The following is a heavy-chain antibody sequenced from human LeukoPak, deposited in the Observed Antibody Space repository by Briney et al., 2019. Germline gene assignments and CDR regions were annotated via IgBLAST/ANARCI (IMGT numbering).Heavy chain of an antibody. CDR1: GFTFSSYG. D-gene: IGHD6-6*01. Sequence: GGSLRLSCAASGFTFSSYGMHWVRQAPGKGLEWVAFIRYDGSNKYYADSVKGRFTISRDNSKNTLYLQMNSLRAEDTAVYYCAKGDGSSSSRYYFDYWGQGTLVTVSS. J-gene: IGHJ4*02. CDR2: IRYDGSNK. V-gene: IGHV3-30*02. CDR3: AKGDGSSSSRYYFDY.